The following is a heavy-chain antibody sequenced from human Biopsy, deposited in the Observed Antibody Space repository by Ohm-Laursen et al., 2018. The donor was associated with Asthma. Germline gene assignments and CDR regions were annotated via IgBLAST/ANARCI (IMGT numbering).Heavy chain of an antibody. CDR2: IYSGGST. J-gene: IGHJ6*02. V-gene: IGHV3-53*01. Sequence: SLRLSCAATGFTVTTHYVSWVRQAPGKGLEWVSVIYSGGSTYYADSVKGRFTISRDSSKNTLFLQMDSLRAEDTAVYYCARQPIAEPGTTFYYYYGMDVWGQGTTVTVSS. D-gene: IGHD6-13*01. CDR3: ARQPIAEPGTTFYYYYGMDV. CDR1: GFTVTTHY.